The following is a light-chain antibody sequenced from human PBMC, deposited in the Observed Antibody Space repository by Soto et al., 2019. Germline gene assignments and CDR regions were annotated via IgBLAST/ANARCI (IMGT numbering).Light chain of an antibody. CDR3: SSYAGRSNVV. Sequence: QSALTQPPSASGSPGQSVTISCTGTSSDVGGYNSVSWYQQHPGKAPKLMIYEVSKRHSGVPDRFSGSKSGNTASLTVSGLQAEDEADYYCSSYAGRSNVVIGGGTQLTVL. V-gene: IGLV2-8*01. CDR2: EVS. CDR1: SSDVGGYNS. J-gene: IGLJ2*01.